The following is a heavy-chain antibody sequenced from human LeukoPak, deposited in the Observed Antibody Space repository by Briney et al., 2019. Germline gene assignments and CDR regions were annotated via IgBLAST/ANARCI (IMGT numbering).Heavy chain of an antibody. CDR3: TRGYDSSGWLFDY. CDR1: GFTFSSYA. J-gene: IGHJ4*02. D-gene: IGHD6-19*01. Sequence: GGSLRLSCAASGFTFSSYAMSWVRQAPGKGLEWISHIRSSAYGGTTEYATSVRGRFTISRDDSKSIAYLQMSSLKTEDTAAYYCTRGYDSSGWLFDYWGQGTLVTVSS. V-gene: IGHV3-49*04. CDR2: IRSSAYGGTT.